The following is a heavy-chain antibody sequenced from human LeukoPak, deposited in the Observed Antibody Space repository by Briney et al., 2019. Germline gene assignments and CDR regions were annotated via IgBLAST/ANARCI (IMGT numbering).Heavy chain of an antibody. CDR3: ARGGRRISDYGMDA. V-gene: IGHV4-30-2*01. J-gene: IGHJ6*04. Sequence: PSETLSLTCAVSGGSISSGGYSWSWIRQPPGKGLEWIGYIYHSGSTYYNPSLKSRVTISVDRSKNQFSLKLSSVTAADTAVYYCARGGRRISDYGMDAWGKGTTVTVSS. D-gene: IGHD1-26*01. CDR1: GGSISSGGYS. CDR2: IYHSGST.